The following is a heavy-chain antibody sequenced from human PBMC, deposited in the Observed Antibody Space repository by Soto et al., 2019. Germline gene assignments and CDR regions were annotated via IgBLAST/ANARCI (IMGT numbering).Heavy chain of an antibody. D-gene: IGHD6-13*01. V-gene: IGHV1-3*01. J-gene: IGHJ6*02. CDR2: INAGNGNT. Sequence: ASVKVSCKASGYTFTSYAMHWVRQAPGQRLEWMGWINAGNGNTKYSQKFQGRVTITRDTSASTAYMELSSLGSEDTAVYYCAIAGSSWDDYYYYYGMDVWGQGTTVTVSS. CDR3: AIAGSSWDDYYYYYGMDV. CDR1: GYTFTSYA.